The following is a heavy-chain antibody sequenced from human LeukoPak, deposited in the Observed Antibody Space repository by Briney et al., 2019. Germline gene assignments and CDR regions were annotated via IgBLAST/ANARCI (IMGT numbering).Heavy chain of an antibody. V-gene: IGHV3-66*03. Sequence: PGGSLRLSCAASGFIVSTHYMGWVRQPPGKGLEWVSVIYSSGDTFYADSLKGRVTISRDSSKNALYLQMSSLRAADSAVYYCARDSLLGGVVITTWGQGTLVTVSS. CDR1: GFIVSTHY. CDR3: ARDSLLGGVVITT. J-gene: IGHJ5*02. CDR2: IYSSGDT. D-gene: IGHD3-22*01.